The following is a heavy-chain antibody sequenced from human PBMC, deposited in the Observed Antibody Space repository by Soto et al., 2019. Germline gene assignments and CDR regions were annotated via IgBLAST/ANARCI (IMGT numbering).Heavy chain of an antibody. V-gene: IGHV4-39*01. Sequence: SETLSLTCTVSGGSVSSSSYYWGWIRQPPGKGLEWIGSTYYSGSTYYNPSLKSRVTKTVDTSKNQFSLKLSSVTAADTAVYYCTRHSVWSGTTGDGFDIWGQGTMVTVSS. CDR1: GGSVSSSSYY. CDR3: TRHSVWSGTTGDGFDI. CDR2: TYYSGST. J-gene: IGHJ3*02. D-gene: IGHD1-1*01.